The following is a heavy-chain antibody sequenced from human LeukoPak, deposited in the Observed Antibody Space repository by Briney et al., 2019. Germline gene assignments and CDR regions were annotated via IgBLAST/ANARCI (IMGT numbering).Heavy chain of an antibody. Sequence: ASVKVSCKASGYTFTGYYMHWVRQAPGQGLEWMGWINPNSGGTNYAQKFQGRVTMTRDTSISTAYMKLSRLRSDDTAVYYCARDELVLEWLLYFDYWGQGTLVTVSS. CDR3: ARDELVLEWLLYFDY. V-gene: IGHV1-2*02. CDR2: INPNSGGT. D-gene: IGHD3-3*01. CDR1: GYTFTGYY. J-gene: IGHJ4*02.